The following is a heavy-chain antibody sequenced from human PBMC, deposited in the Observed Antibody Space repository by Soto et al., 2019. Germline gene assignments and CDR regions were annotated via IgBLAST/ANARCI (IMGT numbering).Heavy chain of an antibody. J-gene: IGHJ4*02. Sequence: SETLSLTCTVSGGSISSYYWSWIRQPPGKGLEWIGYIYYSGSTNYNPSLKSRVTISVDTSKNQFSLKLSSVTAADTAVYYCASGGYSYGTFDYWGQGTLVTVSS. CDR1: GGSISSYY. V-gene: IGHV4-59*01. D-gene: IGHD5-18*01. CDR2: IYYSGST. CDR3: ASGGYSYGTFDY.